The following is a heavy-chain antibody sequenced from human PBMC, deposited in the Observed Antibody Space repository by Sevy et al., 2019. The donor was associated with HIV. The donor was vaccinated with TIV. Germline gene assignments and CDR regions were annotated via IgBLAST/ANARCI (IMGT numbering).Heavy chain of an antibody. J-gene: IGHJ6*02. CDR2: ISPSSTHI. V-gene: IGHV3-21*01. CDR1: GPDFSSNS. Sequence: GGSLRLSCASSGPDFSSNSMHWVRQAPGKGLEWVSSISPSSTHIYYAESVRGRFIISRDNAKNTLYLQMNRLRAEDTAMYYCARGGGVTANHYYKFGMDVWGQGTTVTVSS. CDR3: ARGGGVTANHYYKFGMDV. D-gene: IGHD2-21*02.